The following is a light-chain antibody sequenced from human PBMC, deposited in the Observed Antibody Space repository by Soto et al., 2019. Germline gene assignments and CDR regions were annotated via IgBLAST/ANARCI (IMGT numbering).Light chain of an antibody. CDR1: QTVRNNY. Sequence: EFVLTQSPGTLSLSPGDRATLSCRASQTVRNNYLAWYQQKPGQAPKLLIYDASCRATGIPDMFSGGGSGTDFIITISRLEPEDFAVYYCQQFSSYPLTFGGGTKVEIK. CDR3: QQFSSYPLT. V-gene: IGKV3-20*01. J-gene: IGKJ4*01. CDR2: DAS.